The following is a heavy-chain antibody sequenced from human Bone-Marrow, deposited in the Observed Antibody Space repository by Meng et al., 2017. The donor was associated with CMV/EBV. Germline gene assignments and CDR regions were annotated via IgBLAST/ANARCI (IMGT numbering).Heavy chain of an antibody. CDR3: ARGGDDYGDSNEDYGMDV. V-gene: IGHV4-4*07. D-gene: IGHD4-17*01. Sequence: SETLSLTCTVSGGSISSYYWSWIRQPAGKGLEWIGRIYTSGSTNYNPSLKSRVTISVDTSKNQFSLKLSSVTAADTAVYYCARGGDDYGDSNEDYGMDVWGQGTTVTVSS. CDR2: IYTSGST. J-gene: IGHJ6*02. CDR1: GGSISSYY.